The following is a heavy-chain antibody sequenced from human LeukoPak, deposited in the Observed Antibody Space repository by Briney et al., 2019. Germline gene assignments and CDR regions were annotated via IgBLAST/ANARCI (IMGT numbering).Heavy chain of an antibody. CDR3: ARSDVFAGCSGGSCYNYFDY. Sequence: GGSLRLSCAASGFTFSDYYMSWIRQAPGKGLEWVSYISSSGSTIYYADSVKGRFTISRDNAKNSLYLQMNSLRAEDTAVYYCARSDVFAGCSGGSCYNYFDYWGQGTLVTVSS. D-gene: IGHD2-15*01. CDR1: GFTFSDYY. CDR2: ISSSGSTI. V-gene: IGHV3-11*04. J-gene: IGHJ4*02.